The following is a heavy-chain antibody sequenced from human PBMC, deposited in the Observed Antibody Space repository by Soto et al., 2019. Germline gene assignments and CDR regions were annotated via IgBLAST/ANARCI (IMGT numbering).Heavy chain of an antibody. CDR1: EFMFSSYI. CDR3: ARGVATILDKYYFDY. V-gene: IGHV3-48*02. Sequence: GGSLRLSCAASEFMFSSYIMNWVRQAPGKGLEWVSYISSSSNTVYYADSVKGRFTISRDDAKNSLYLQMNSLRDEDTAVYYCARGVATILDKYYFDYWGQGTLVTVSS. CDR2: ISSSSNTV. J-gene: IGHJ4*02. D-gene: IGHD5-12*01.